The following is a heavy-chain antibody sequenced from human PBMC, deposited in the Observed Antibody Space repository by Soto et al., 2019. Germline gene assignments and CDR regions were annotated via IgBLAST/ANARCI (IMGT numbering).Heavy chain of an antibody. CDR1: GYTFTSYY. Sequence: ASVNVSCKASGYTFTSYYMHWVRQAPGQGLEWMGIINPSGGSTSYAQKFQGRVTMTRDTSTSTVYMKLSSPRSEDTAVYYCARSSSWYWFDPWGQGTLVTVSS. CDR3: ARSSSWYWFDP. V-gene: IGHV1-46*01. D-gene: IGHD6-13*01. J-gene: IGHJ5*01. CDR2: INPSGGST.